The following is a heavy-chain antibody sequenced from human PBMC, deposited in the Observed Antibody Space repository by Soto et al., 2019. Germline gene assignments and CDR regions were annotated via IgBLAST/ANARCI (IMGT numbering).Heavy chain of an antibody. D-gene: IGHD1-26*01. CDR3: AKDRRISGSYPAFDH. CDR2: ISGSGDRA. Sequence: GGSLRLSCAASGFDFSSYAMSWVRQAPGKGLEWVSGISGSGDRAFYADSVKGRFTISRDSSKNTLYLQMNSLRAEDTAVYYCAKDRRISGSYPAFDHWGQGILVTVSS. CDR1: GFDFSSYA. V-gene: IGHV3-23*01. J-gene: IGHJ4*02.